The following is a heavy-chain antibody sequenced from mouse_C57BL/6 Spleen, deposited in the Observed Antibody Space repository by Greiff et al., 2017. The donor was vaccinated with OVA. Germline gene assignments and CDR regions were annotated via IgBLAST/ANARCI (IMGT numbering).Heavy chain of an antibody. V-gene: IGHV1-15*01. CDR3: TRAALDGFAY. D-gene: IGHD3-1*01. CDR1: GYTFTDYE. Sequence: VQLQQSGAELVRPGASVTLSCKASGYTFTDYEMHWVKQTPVHGLEWIGAIDPETGGTAYNQKFKGKAILTADKSSSTAYMQLRGLTSEDSAVYYCTRAALDGFAYWGQGTLVTVSS. CDR2: IDPETGGT. J-gene: IGHJ3*01.